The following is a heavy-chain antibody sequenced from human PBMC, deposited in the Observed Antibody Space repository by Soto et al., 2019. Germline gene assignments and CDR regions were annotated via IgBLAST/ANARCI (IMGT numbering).Heavy chain of an antibody. CDR1: GFTFGSFA. CDR2: IGGSGGSA. CDR3: AKSRSGIFDAFDI. J-gene: IGHJ3*02. V-gene: IGHV3-23*01. D-gene: IGHD1-26*01. Sequence: PGGSLRLSCAASGFTFGSFAMGWVRQTSGKGLEWVSVIGGSGGSAHYADSVKGRFTISRDNSKNTLWLQMNSLRAEDTAVYYCAKSRSGIFDAFDIWGQGTVVTVSS.